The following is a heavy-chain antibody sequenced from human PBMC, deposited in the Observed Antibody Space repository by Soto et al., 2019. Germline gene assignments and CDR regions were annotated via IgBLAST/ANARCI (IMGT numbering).Heavy chain of an antibody. CDR2: ISGSADNT. D-gene: IGHD2-2*01. Sequence: GGSLRLSCAASEFTFSNYAMSWVRQAPGKGLEWVSVISGSADNTYYAGSVRGRFTISRDNSRDTLFLQMNSLRAEDTAIYYCVKEWGDCSNTDNCFLLPHYWGQGTLVTVSS. V-gene: IGHV3-23*01. CDR3: VKEWGDCSNTDNCFLLPHY. J-gene: IGHJ4*02. CDR1: EFTFSNYA.